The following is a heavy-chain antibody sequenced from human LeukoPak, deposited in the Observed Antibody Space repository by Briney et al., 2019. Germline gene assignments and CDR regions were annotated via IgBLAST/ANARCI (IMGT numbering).Heavy chain of an antibody. J-gene: IGHJ4*02. CDR1: GYSISSGYY. CDR2: IYHSGST. Sequence: PSETLSLTCTVSGYSISSGYYWGWIRQPPGKGLEWIGSIYHSGSTYYNPSLKSRVTISVDTSKNQFSLKLSSVIAADTAVYYCARGAVGPSFDYWGQGTLVTVSS. CDR3: ARGAVGPSFDY. D-gene: IGHD1-26*01. V-gene: IGHV4-38-2*02.